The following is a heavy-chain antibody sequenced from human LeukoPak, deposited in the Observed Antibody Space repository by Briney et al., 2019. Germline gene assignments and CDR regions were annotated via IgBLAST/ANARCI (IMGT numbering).Heavy chain of an antibody. Sequence: GGSLRLSCAASGFTFNNYAMSWVRQAQGKGLEWVSVFGGDGYTTFYADSVKGRFTITRDNSKNTLYLQMNNLRAEDTAVYYCAKAFTVTTVLYGMDVWGQGTTVSVSS. J-gene: IGHJ6*02. V-gene: IGHV3-23*01. CDR3: AKAFTVTTVLYGMDV. CDR1: GFTFNNYA. D-gene: IGHD4-17*01. CDR2: FGGDGYTT.